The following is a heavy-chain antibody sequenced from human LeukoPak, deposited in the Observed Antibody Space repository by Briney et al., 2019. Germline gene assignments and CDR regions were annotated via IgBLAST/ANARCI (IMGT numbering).Heavy chain of an antibody. CDR1: GFTFSNCW. CDR2: IKQDGSEK. J-gene: IGHJ4*02. CDR3: AGWRTYDSGSYNY. Sequence: GGSLRLSCAASGFTFSNCWMSWIRQAPGKGLEWVANIKQDGSEKYYVDSVKGRFTVSRDNAKNSLYLQMDSLRADDTALYYCAGWRTYDSGSYNYWGQGTLVTVSS. D-gene: IGHD3-10*01. V-gene: IGHV3-7*01.